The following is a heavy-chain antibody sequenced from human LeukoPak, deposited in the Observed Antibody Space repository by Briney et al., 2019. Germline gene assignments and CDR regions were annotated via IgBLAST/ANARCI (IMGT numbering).Heavy chain of an antibody. V-gene: IGHV4-34*01. J-gene: IGHJ4*02. CDR3: ARGGSTWYY. CDR2: INHSGST. CDR1: GGSFSGYY. D-gene: IGHD1-26*01. Sequence: SETLSLTCAVYGGSFSGYYWSWIRQPPGKGLEWIGEINHSGSTNYNPSLKSRVTISVDTSKNQFSLKLSSVTAADMAVYYCARGGSTWYYWGQGTLVTVSS.